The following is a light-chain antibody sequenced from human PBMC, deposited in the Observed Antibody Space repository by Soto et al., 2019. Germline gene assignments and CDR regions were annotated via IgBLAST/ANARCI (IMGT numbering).Light chain of an antibody. V-gene: IGKV3-20*01. CDR2: GVS. CDR3: QQYGSSAWT. CDR1: QRLSASD. J-gene: IGKJ1*01. Sequence: SLLPQSADTLSLSPGARATLSSRASQRLSASDIAWYQQKPGQAPKFLIYGVSSRATGIPDRFSGSGSGTDFTLTISRLEPEDFAVYYCQQYGSSAWTFGQGTKVDIK.